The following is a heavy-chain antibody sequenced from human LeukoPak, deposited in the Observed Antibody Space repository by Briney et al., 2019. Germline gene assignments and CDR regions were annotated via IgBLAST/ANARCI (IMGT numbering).Heavy chain of an antibody. J-gene: IGHJ6*02. D-gene: IGHD4-17*01. Sequence: ASVKVSLKASGYTFTGYYMHWVRQAPGQGLEWMGWINPNTGVTNYAQKFQGRVTLTRDTSIITAYMELTRLRSDDTAMYYCARDRTTVTTGYYGMDVWGQGTTLTVSS. CDR2: INPNTGVT. CDR3: ARDRTTVTTGYYGMDV. CDR1: GYTFTGYY. V-gene: IGHV1-2*02.